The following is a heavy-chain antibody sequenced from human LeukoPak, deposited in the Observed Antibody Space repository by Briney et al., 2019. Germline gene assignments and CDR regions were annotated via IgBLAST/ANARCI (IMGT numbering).Heavy chain of an antibody. V-gene: IGHV3-23*01. CDR2: IGRDVRT. Sequence: QAGGSLRLSCEASGFSFTNNAMSWVRQAPGKGLEWVSGIGRDVRTHYADSVKGRFTISRDNSKNTMYLQMNSLRAEDTAVYYCAKDILGWSFDYWGLGTLVTVSS. D-gene: IGHD4-23*01. CDR3: AKDILGWSFDY. CDR1: GFSFTNNA. J-gene: IGHJ4*02.